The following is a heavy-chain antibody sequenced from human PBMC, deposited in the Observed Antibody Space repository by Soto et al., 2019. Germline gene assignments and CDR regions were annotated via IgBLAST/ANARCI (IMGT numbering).Heavy chain of an antibody. CDR1: GGSISSGGYY. CDR2: IYYSGST. CDR3: ARDGGSLMEQLVEWSYYYYMDV. V-gene: IGHV4-31*03. J-gene: IGHJ6*03. D-gene: IGHD6-6*01. Sequence: QVQLQESGPGLVKPSQTLSLTCTVSGGSISSGGYYWSWIRQHPGKGLEWIGYIYYSGSTYYNPSLKSRVTTSVVTSKNQFSLQLSSVTAADTAVYYCARDGGSLMEQLVEWSYYYYMDVWGKGTTVTVSS.